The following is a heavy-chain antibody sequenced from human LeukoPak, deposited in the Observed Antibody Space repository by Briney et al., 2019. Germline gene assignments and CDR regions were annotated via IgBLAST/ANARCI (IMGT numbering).Heavy chain of an antibody. J-gene: IGHJ4*02. CDR3: ARDRRTRMATILLYYFDY. CDR1: GGSFSGYY. CDR2: INHNGST. D-gene: IGHD5-24*01. Sequence: PSETLSLTCAVYGGSFSGYYWSWIRQPPGKGLEWIGEINHNGSTNYNPSLKSRVTISVDTSKNQFSLKLSSVTAADTAVYYCARDRRTRMATILLYYFDYWGQGTLVTVSS. V-gene: IGHV4-34*01.